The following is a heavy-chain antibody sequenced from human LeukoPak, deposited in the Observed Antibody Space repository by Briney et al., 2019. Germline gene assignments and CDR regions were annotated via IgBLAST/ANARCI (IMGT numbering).Heavy chain of an antibody. Sequence: PSETLSLTCTVSGGSMSSYYWSWIRQPPGKGLEWIGDIYYSGRTNYNPSLKSRVTTSLDTSKNQISLKLSSVTAADTAVYYCARPQTMGSSSPLGYWGQGTLVTVSS. CDR2: IYYSGRT. CDR1: GGSMSSYY. V-gene: IGHV4-59*01. CDR3: ARPQTMGSSSPLGY. J-gene: IGHJ4*02. D-gene: IGHD2-2*01.